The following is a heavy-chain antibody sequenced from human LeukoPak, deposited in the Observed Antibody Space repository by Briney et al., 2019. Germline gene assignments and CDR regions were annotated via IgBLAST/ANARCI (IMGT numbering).Heavy chain of an antibody. D-gene: IGHD6-13*01. V-gene: IGHV3-11*01. CDR2: ISSSGSTI. J-gene: IGHJ6*02. CDR3: ARGFEASYSSSGGNYYYYYGMDV. Sequence: GGSLRLSCAASGLTFSDYYMSWIRQAPGKGLEWVSYISSSGSTIYYADSVKGRFTISRDNAKNSLYLQMNSLRAEDTAVYYCARGFEASYSSSGGNYYYYYGMDVWGQGTTVTVSS. CDR1: GLTFSDYY.